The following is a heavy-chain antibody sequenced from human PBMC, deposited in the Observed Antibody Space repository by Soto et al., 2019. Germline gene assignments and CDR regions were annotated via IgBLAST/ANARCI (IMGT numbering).Heavy chain of an antibody. CDR2: IVVGSGNT. J-gene: IGHJ4*02. V-gene: IGHV1-58*01. D-gene: IGHD6-13*01. CDR1: GFTFTSSA. CDR3: AAGPEAAGPFDY. Sequence: ASVKVSCKASGFTFTSSAVQWVRQARGQRLEWIGWIVVGSGNTNYAQKFQERVTITRDMSTSTAYMELSSLRSEDTAVYYCAAGPEAAGPFDYWGQGTLVTYPQ.